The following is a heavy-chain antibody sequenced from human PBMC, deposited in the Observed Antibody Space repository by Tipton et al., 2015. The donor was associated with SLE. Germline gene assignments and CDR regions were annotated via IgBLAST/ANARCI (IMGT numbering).Heavy chain of an antibody. D-gene: IGHD6-19*01. CDR3: ARVVAVAGIHYYSVDI. V-gene: IGHV4-61*02. J-gene: IGHJ6*02. CDR1: GGSISSGSYY. Sequence: TLSLTCTVSGGSISSGSYYWSWIRQPAGKGLEWIGRVSTSGTTNYNPSLKSRVTISLDTSKTQFSLKLNSLTAADTAVYYCARVVAVAGIHYYSVDIWGQGTTVTVSS. CDR2: VSTSGTT.